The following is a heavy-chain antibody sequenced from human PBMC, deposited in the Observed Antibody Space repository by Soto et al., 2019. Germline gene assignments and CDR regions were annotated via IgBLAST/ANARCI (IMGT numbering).Heavy chain of an antibody. J-gene: IGHJ6*02. D-gene: IGHD2-8*01. CDR3: ARGDSTDCSNGVCSFFYNHDMDV. Sequence: QVQLVQSGAEVKKPGASVKVSCKASGYSFTDYHIHWVRQAPGQGLEWLGRLNPKSGGTSTAQKFQGWVTMTTDTSISTASMELTSLTSDDTAIYYCARGDSTDCSNGVCSFFYNHDMDVWGQGTTVTVSS. CDR1: GYSFTDYH. V-gene: IGHV1-2*04. CDR2: LNPKSGGT.